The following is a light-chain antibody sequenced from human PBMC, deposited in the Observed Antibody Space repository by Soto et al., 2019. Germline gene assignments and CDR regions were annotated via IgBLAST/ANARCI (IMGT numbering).Light chain of an antibody. Sequence: SYELTQPPSVSVSPGQTARITCSGDALAKQFAYWYQHKPGQAPVVVIFKDNERPSGIPERFSGSSSGTTVTLTISGVQAKDEADYHCQSADSSGTYVIFGGGTKLTVL. CDR3: QSADSSGTYVI. CDR1: ALAKQF. V-gene: IGLV3-25*03. CDR2: KDN. J-gene: IGLJ2*01.